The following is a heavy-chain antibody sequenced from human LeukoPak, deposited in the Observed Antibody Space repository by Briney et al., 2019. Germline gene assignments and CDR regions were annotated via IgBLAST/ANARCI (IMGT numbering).Heavy chain of an antibody. CDR2: IIPIFGTA. V-gene: IGHV1-69*13. D-gene: IGHD5-12*01. J-gene: IGHJ6*04. CDR1: GGTFSSYA. Sequence: SVKVSCKASGGTFSSYAISWVRQAPGQGLEWMGGIIPIFGTANYAQKFQGRVTITADESTSTAYMELSSLRSEDTAVYYRARPLQPVPRGSSGYDLSGMDVWGKGTTVTVSS. CDR3: ARPLQPVPRGSSGYDLSGMDV.